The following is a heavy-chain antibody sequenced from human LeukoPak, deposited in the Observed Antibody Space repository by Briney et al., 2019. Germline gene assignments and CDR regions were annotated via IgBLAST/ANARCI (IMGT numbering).Heavy chain of an antibody. J-gene: IGHJ4*02. CDR2: TEQDGSGK. V-gene: IGHV3-7*01. D-gene: IGHD2-15*01. Sequence: GGSLRLSCAASGFTFSSYWMSWVLQAPGKGLEWVANTEQDGSGKHYVDSVKGRFTISRDNAKSSLYLQMNSLRAEDTAVYYCARADSAGKIFDYWGQGALVIVSS. CDR3: ARADSAGKIFDY. CDR1: GFTFSSYW.